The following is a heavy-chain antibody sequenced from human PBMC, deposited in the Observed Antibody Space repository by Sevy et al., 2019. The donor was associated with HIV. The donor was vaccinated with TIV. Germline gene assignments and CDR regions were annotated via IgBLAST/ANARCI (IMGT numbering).Heavy chain of an antibody. Sequence: SETLSLNCTVSGGSISGSSGFWGWFRQPPGKTLEWIGSVHYSGSTYYNTPLKSRVTISVDTSKNQLSLKMTSVTAADTAVYYCARITLMTSWGQGILVTVSS. J-gene: IGHJ5*02. D-gene: IGHD2-8*01. CDR2: VHYSGST. CDR3: ARITLMTS. V-gene: IGHV4-39*01. CDR1: GGSISGSSGF.